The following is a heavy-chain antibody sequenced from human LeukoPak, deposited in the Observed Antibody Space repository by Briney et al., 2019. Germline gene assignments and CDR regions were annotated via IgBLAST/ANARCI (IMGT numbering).Heavy chain of an antibody. CDR2: ISGGGDNI. J-gene: IGHJ4*02. CDR1: GFTFSSYA. D-gene: IGHD2-15*01. V-gene: IGHV3-23*01. Sequence: GGSLRLSCAASGFTFSSYAMSWVRQAPGKGLGWVSVISGGGDNIFYADSVKGRFTISRDISKNTLFLQMNGLRAEDTALYYCAKGNSASSYSSLDYWGQGTLVTVSS. CDR3: AKGNSASSYSSLDY.